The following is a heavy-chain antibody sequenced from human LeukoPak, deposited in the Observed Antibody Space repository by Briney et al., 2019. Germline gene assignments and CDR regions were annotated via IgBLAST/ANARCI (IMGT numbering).Heavy chain of an antibody. J-gene: IGHJ3*02. V-gene: IGHV4-59*12. D-gene: IGHD3-22*01. CDR3: ARKGLVRGYYYDSSGYSHAFDI. CDR1: GGPISSYY. CDR2: IYYSGST. Sequence: PSETLSLTCTVSGGPISSYYWSWIRQPPGKGLEWIGYIYYSGSTNYNPSLKSRVTISVDTSKNQFSLKLSSVTAADTAVYYCARKGLVRGYYYDSSGYSHAFDIWGQGTMVTVSS.